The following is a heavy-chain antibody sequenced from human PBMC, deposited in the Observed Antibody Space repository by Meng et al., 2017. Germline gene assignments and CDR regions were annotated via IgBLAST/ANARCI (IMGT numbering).Heavy chain of an antibody. Sequence: VVLQQWGWWPSAASATLSPTCGVYGGSFSGYYCSWIRQPPGKGREWIGEVNHSGITNYNPSLKSRVTISVDTSKNQFSLKLGSVTAADTAVYYCARSRFELLWFGESPTRNWYFDLWGRGTLVTVSS. V-gene: IGHV4-34*01. D-gene: IGHD3-10*01. J-gene: IGHJ2*01. CDR1: GGSFSGYY. CDR3: ARSRFELLWFGESPTRNWYFDL. CDR2: VNHSGIT.